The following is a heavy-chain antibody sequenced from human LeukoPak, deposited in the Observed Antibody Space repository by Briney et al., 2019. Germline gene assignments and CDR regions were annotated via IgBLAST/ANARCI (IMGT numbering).Heavy chain of an antibody. CDR2: TSSSSSYT. D-gene: IGHD3-3*01. Sequence: GGSLRLSCAASGFTFRDYYMSWIRQAPGKGLEWVSYTSSSSSYTNYADSVKGRFTISRNNAKNSLYLQMNSLRAEDTAVYYCARRKSGYQTFDYWGQGTLVTVSS. J-gene: IGHJ4*02. CDR3: ARRKSGYQTFDY. CDR1: GFTFRDYY. V-gene: IGHV3-11*03.